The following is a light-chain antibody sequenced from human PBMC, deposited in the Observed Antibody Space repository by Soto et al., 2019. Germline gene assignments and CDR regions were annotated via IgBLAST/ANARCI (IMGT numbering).Light chain of an antibody. Sequence: SYELTQPPSMSVAPGQTARITCGGNNIGSKTVHWYQQKAVQAPVLVVYDDSDRPSGIPERFSGSNSGNTATLTISRVEAGDEADYYCQVWDVSTVHYVFGTGTKLTVL. J-gene: IGLJ1*01. CDR1: NIGSKT. CDR2: DDS. V-gene: IGLV3-21*02. CDR3: QVWDVSTVHYV.